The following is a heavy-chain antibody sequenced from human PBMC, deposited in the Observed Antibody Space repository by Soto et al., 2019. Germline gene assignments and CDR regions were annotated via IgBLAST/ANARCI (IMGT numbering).Heavy chain of an antibody. CDR1: GGSISSGDYY. V-gene: IGHV4-30-4*01. CDR2: ISYSGNA. J-gene: IGHJ6*02. D-gene: IGHD4-17*01. Sequence: QVQLQESGPGLVKPSQTLSLTCTVSGGSISSGDYYWTWIRQPPGKGLEWIGYISYSGNADYNPPLNGPVTISLDTSKNQFSLKLSSVSAADTAVYYCARDLTVTTSDYYYNMDVWGQGTTVTVSS. CDR3: ARDLTVTTSDYYYNMDV.